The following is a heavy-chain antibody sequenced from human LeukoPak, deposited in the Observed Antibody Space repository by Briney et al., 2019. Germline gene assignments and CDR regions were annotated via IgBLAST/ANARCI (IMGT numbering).Heavy chain of an antibody. Sequence: PSENLSLTCTVSGGSISSGGYYWSWIRQHPGKGLEWIGYIYYSGSTYYNPSLKSRVTISVDTAKNQFSLKLSSVTAADTAVYYCASVSIAAAGENWSDPWGKGTVVSVS. CDR3: ASVSIAAAGENWSDP. CDR1: GGSISSGGYY. D-gene: IGHD6-13*01. V-gene: IGHV4-31*03. J-gene: IGHJ5*02. CDR2: IYYSGST.